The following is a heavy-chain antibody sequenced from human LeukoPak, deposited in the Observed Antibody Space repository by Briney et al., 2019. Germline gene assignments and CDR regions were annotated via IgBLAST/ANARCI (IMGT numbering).Heavy chain of an antibody. CDR2: IIPIFGTP. CDR3: ARGEESSSWYYYYYYMDV. V-gene: IGHV1-69*05. D-gene: IGHD6-13*01. Sequence: SVKVSCKAFGGSFSSEAISWVRQAPGQGLEWMGGIIPIFGTPNYAQKFQGRVTMTRNTSISTAYMELSSLRSEDTAVYYCARGEESSSWYYYYYYMDVWGKGTTVTVSS. CDR1: GGSFSSEA. J-gene: IGHJ6*03.